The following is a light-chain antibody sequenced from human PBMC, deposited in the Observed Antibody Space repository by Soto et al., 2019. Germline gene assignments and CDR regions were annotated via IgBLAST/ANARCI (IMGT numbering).Light chain of an antibody. CDR3: QQYNKWPRT. V-gene: IGKV3-15*01. Sequence: VITQSPYTLSAYPGERVSLSCRASQTVTTNLVWYHQKPGQSPRLLIYDASTRATGIPARYSGSGSGTEFNFTISSLQSEDFAVYYCQQYNKWPRTFGQGTKVDI. J-gene: IGKJ1*01. CDR1: QTVTTN. CDR2: DAS.